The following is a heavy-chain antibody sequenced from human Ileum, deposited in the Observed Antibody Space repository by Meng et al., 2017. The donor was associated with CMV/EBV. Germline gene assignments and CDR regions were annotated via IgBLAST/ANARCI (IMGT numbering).Heavy chain of an antibody. CDR1: GFTFSNYW. Sequence: GESLKISCAAPGFTFSNYWMTWVRQAPGKGLEWVANIKEDGSEKKYVESVKGRFTISRDNAKNSLFLQMHSLSAEDTAVYYCARDRDRLNYWGQGALVTVSS. V-gene: IGHV3-7*01. J-gene: IGHJ4*02. CDR3: ARDRDRLNY. CDR2: IKEDGSEK.